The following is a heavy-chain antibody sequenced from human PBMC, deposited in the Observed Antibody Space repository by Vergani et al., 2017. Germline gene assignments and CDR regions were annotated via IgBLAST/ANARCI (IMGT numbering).Heavy chain of an antibody. V-gene: IGHV1-69*09. CDR2: IIPMLGIA. Sequence: QVQLVQSGAAVKKPGSSVKVSCKASGGTFSSYTISWVRQAPGQGLEWMGRIIPMLGIANYAQNFQGRVTIIADKSTTTAYMGLSSLRSEDTAVYYCGRDRTGGNSFNWIDFWGQGTLVTVSS. CDR1: GGTFSSYT. J-gene: IGHJ4*02. CDR3: GRDRTGGNSFNWIDF. D-gene: IGHD4-23*01.